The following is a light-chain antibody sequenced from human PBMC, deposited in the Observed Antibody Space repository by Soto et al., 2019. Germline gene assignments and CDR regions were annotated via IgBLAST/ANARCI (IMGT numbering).Light chain of an antibody. J-gene: IGKJ4*01. CDR2: GAS. CDR1: QSITTY. CDR3: QQSYSSPVT. Sequence: DIQMTQSPSSLSASVGDRVTITCRASQSITTYLNWYQQKPGKAPKVLIYGASSLQGGVPSRFSGSGSGTEFTLTISTLQPEDFATYYCQQSYSSPVTFGGGTKVEIK. V-gene: IGKV1-39*01.